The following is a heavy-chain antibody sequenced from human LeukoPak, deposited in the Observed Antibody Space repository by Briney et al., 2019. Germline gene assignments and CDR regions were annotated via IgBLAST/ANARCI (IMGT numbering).Heavy chain of an antibody. CDR2: ISGSGGST. V-gene: IGHV3-23*01. Sequence: GGSLRLSCAASGFTFSSYAMSWVRQAPGKGLEWVSAISGSGGSTYYADSVKGRFTISRDNSKSTLYLQMNSLRAEDTAVYYCARAPYCIGGSCRFDYWGQGTLVTVSS. CDR1: GFTFSSYA. D-gene: IGHD2-15*01. CDR3: ARAPYCIGGSCRFDY. J-gene: IGHJ4*02.